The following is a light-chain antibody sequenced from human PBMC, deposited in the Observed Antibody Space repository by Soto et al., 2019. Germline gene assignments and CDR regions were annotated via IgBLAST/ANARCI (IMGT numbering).Light chain of an antibody. CDR1: QSVRSDY. CDR2: GAS. V-gene: IGKV3-20*01. CDR3: QQYGSSPRT. Sequence: EIVLTQSPGTLSLSPGERATLSCRASQSVRSDYLAWYQQKPGQAPRLHIYGASTRATGIPDRFTGSGSGTDFTLTISRLEPEDFAVYYCQQYGSSPRTFGQGTNMDI. J-gene: IGKJ1*01.